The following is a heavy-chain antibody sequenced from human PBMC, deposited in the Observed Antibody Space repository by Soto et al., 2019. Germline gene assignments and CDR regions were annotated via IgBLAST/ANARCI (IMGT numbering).Heavy chain of an antibody. D-gene: IGHD2-2*01. CDR2: IIPIFGTA. CDR3: ARASIVVVPAAMDYYGMDV. J-gene: IGHJ6*02. V-gene: IGHV1-69*01. Sequence: QVQLVQSGAEVQKPGSSVKVSCKASGGTFSSYAISWVRQAPGQGLEWMGGIIPIFGTANYAQKFQGRVTITADESTSTAYMELSSLRSEDTAVYYCARASIVVVPAAMDYYGMDVWGQGTTVTVSS. CDR1: GGTFSSYA.